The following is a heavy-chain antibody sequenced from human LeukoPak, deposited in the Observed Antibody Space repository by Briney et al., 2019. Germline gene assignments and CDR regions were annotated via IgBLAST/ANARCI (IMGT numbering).Heavy chain of an antibody. CDR1: GYTFTSYG. CDR3: ARDRDYYDSSGYYGY. V-gene: IGHV1-69*13. Sequence: SVKVSCKASGYTFTSYGISWVRQAPGQGLEWMGGIIPIFGTANYAQKFQGRVTITADESTSTAYMELSSLRSEDTAVYYCARDRDYYDSSGYYGYWGQGTLVTVSS. D-gene: IGHD3-22*01. J-gene: IGHJ4*02. CDR2: IIPIFGTA.